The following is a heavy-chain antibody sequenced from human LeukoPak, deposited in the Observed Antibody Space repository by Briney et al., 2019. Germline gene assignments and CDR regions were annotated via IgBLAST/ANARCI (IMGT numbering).Heavy chain of an antibody. Sequence: SETLSLTCTVSGYSISSDYYWGWIRQPPGKGLEWIGSIHHSGRTYYNPSLKSRVTISVDTSKNQFSLKLRSVTAADTAVYFCARGGSYFDSWGQGTLVTVSS. CDR3: ARGGSYFDS. CDR1: GYSISSDYY. CDR2: IHHSGRT. D-gene: IGHD1-26*01. J-gene: IGHJ4*02. V-gene: IGHV4-38-2*02.